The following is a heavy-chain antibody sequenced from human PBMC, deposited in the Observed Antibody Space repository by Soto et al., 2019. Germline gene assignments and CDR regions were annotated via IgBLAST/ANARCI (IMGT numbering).Heavy chain of an antibody. CDR1: GFTFGDYA. Sequence: GGSLILSCTASGFTFGDYAMSWFRQAPGKGLEWVGFIRSKAYGGTTEYAASVKGRFTISRDDSKSIAYLQMNSLKTEDTAVYYCTGIAAAGTNYWGQGTLVTVSS. J-gene: IGHJ4*02. CDR3: TGIAAAGTNY. V-gene: IGHV3-49*03. CDR2: IRSKAYGGTT. D-gene: IGHD6-13*01.